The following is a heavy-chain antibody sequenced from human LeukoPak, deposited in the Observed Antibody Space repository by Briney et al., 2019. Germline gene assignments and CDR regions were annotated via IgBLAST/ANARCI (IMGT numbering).Heavy chain of an antibody. CDR3: ARSPIQVEVVTAPYYFDY. CDR1: VGTCTSYA. CDR2: IIPIFGTA. Sequence: SVKLSCKASVGTCTSYAISWYRRAPGQGLEWMRRIIPIFGTANYAQKFHGRVTITTDESTSVDYTELSSLRSEDTAVYYCARSPIQVEVVTAPYYFDYWGQGTLVTVPS. J-gene: IGHJ4*02. V-gene: IGHV1-69*05. D-gene: IGHD2-21*02.